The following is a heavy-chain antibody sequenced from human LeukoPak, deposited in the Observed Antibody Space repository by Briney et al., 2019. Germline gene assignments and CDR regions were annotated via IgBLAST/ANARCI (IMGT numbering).Heavy chain of an antibody. CDR3: ARGPYGDYTSYYGVDV. Sequence: HPGGSLRLSCAASGFTFSSYSMNWVRQAPGKGLEWVSYISSSTTTTFYTDSVKGRFTISRDSAKNSLYLHMNSLRVEDTAVYYCARGPYGDYTSYYGVDVWGQGTTVTVS. CDR1: GFTFSSYS. J-gene: IGHJ6*02. D-gene: IGHD4-17*01. CDR2: ISSSTTTT. V-gene: IGHV3-48*01.